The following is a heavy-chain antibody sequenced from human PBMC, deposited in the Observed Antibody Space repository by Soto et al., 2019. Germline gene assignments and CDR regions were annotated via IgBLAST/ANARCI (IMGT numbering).Heavy chain of an antibody. CDR3: ARDGKVSGSATHWFDP. Sequence: PSETLSLTCAVYGGSFSGYYWSWIRQPPGKGLEWIGEINHSGSTNYNPSLKSRVTISVDTSKNQFSLKLSSVTAADTAVYYCARDGKVSGSATHWFDPWGQGTLVT. CDR1: GGSFSGYY. CDR2: INHSGST. D-gene: IGHD1-26*01. J-gene: IGHJ5*02. V-gene: IGHV4-34*01.